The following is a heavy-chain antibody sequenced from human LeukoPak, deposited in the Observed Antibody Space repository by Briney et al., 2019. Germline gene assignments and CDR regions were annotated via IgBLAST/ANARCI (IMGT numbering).Heavy chain of an antibody. D-gene: IGHD6-13*01. V-gene: IGHV3-21*01. CDR2: ISSSPNYI. CDR1: GFTFSSYS. Sequence: PGRSLRLSCAASGFTFSSYSMHWVRQTPGKGLEWVSSISSSPNYIYYADSVKGRFTISRDNAKNSLYLQMNSLRAEDTAVYYCARVSSSWYAFDYWGQGTLVTVSS. J-gene: IGHJ4*02. CDR3: ARVSSSWYAFDY.